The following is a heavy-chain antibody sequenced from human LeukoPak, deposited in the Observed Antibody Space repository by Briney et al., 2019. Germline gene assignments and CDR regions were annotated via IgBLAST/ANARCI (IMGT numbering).Heavy chain of an antibody. D-gene: IGHD3-22*01. Sequence: GGSLRLSCAASGFTFDDYGMSWVRQAPGKGLEWVSGINWNGGSTGYADSVKGRFTISRDNAKNSLYLQMNSLRAEDTALYYCARDHPSYYDSSGYFDYWGQGTLVTVSS. CDR3: ARDHPSYYDSSGYFDY. CDR2: INWNGGST. V-gene: IGHV3-20*04. CDR1: GFTFDDYG. J-gene: IGHJ4*02.